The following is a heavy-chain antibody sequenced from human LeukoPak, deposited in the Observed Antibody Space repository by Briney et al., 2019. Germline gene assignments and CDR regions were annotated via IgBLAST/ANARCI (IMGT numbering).Heavy chain of an antibody. J-gene: IGHJ2*01. CDR2: ISYDGSNK. D-gene: IGHD3-22*01. CDR1: GFTFSSYA. Sequence: GGSLRLSCAASGFTFSSYAMHWVGQAPGKGLEGVAVISYDGSNKYYAASVKGRFTISRDNSKNTLYLQMNSLRAEDTAVYYCARDPEEYYYDSSGYYRYSDLWGRGTLVTVSS. CDR3: ARDPEEYYYDSSGYYRYSDL. V-gene: IGHV3-30-3*01.